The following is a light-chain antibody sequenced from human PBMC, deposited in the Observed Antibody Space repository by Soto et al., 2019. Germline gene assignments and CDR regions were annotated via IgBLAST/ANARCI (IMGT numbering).Light chain of an antibody. Sequence: QSALTQPASVSGSPGQSITISCAGTSRDVGGYNYVSWYQQYPGKAPKVIISEVTNRPSGVPNRFSGSKSGNTASLTISGLQAEDEADYYCSSYTSVSTWLFGGGTKVTV. V-gene: IGLV2-14*01. CDR2: EVT. CDR1: SRDVGGYNY. J-gene: IGLJ2*01. CDR3: SSYTSVSTWL.